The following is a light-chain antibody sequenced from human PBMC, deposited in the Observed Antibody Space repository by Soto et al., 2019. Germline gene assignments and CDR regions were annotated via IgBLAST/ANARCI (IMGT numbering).Light chain of an antibody. J-gene: IGKJ4*01. CDR1: QSVTTF. CDR2: DVS. Sequence: EIVLTQSPVTLSLSPGERATLSCRVSQSVTTFLAWYQQKPGQAPRLLIYDVSNRATGIPARFSGSGSGTDFTLTISSLEPEDFAVYYCQQRINWPLTFGGGTKVEIK. CDR3: QQRINWPLT. V-gene: IGKV3-11*01.